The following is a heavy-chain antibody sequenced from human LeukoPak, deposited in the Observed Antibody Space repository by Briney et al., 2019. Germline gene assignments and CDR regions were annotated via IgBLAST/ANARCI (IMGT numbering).Heavy chain of an antibody. CDR1: GFTFSSYS. CDR2: ISSSSSTI. J-gene: IGHJ6*03. Sequence: GGSLRLSCAASGFTFSSYSMNWVRQAPGKGLEWVSYISSSSSTIYYADSVKGRFTISRDNAKNSLYLQMNSLRDEDTAVYYCAREGADTAMVLYYYYYMDVWGKGTTVTVSS. CDR3: AREGADTAMVLYYYYYMDV. D-gene: IGHD5-18*01. V-gene: IGHV3-48*02.